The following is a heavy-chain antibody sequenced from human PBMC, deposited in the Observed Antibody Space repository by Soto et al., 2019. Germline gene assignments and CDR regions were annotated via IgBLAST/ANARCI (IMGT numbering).Heavy chain of an antibody. J-gene: IGHJ4*02. D-gene: IGHD3-9*01. Sequence: ASVKVSCKASGYTFTSYGISWVRQAPGQGLEWMGWISAYNGNTNYAQKLQGRVTMTTDTSTSTAYMELRSLRSDDTAVYYCARDRRDVLRYFDWLSPFDYWGQGTLVTVS. CDR3: ARDRRDVLRYFDWLSPFDY. CDR2: ISAYNGNT. CDR1: GYTFTSYG. V-gene: IGHV1-18*04.